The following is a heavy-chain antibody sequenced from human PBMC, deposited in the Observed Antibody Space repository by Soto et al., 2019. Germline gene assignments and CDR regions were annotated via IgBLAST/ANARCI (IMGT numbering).Heavy chain of an antibody. CDR3: AKQGMGFACEIFGVVIMPVSNYYYGIDV. CDR2: ISGSGGST. V-gene: IGHV3-23*01. D-gene: IGHD3-3*01. CDR1: GFTFSSYA. J-gene: IGHJ6*02. Sequence: GGSLRLSCAASGFTFSSYAMSWVRQAPGKGLEWVSAISGSGGSTYYADSVKGRFTISRDNSKNTLYLQMNSLRAEDTAVYYCAKQGMGFACEIFGVVIMPVSNYYYGIDVCGQGTTVTVSS.